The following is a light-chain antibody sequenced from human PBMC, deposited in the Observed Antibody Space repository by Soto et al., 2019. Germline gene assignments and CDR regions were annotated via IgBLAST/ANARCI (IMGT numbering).Light chain of an antibody. CDR3: QTWGTGIHVV. CDR1: SGHSSYA. CDR2: LNSDGSH. Sequence: QPVLTQSPSASASLGASVKLTCTLSSGHSSYAIAWHQQQPEKGPRYLMKLNSDGSHSKGDGIPDLFSGSSSGAERYLTISSLQSEDEADYYCQTWGTGIHVVFGGGTKLTVL. V-gene: IGLV4-69*01. J-gene: IGLJ2*01.